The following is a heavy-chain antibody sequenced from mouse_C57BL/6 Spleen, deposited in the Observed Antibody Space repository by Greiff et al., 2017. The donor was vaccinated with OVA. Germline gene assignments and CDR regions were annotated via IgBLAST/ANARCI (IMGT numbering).Heavy chain of an antibody. J-gene: IGHJ4*01. CDR3: ARFNSSYVNAMDD. D-gene: IGHD1-1*01. CDR2: IHPNSGST. V-gene: IGHV1-64*01. CDR1: GYTFTSYW. Sequence: QVQLQQPGAELVKPGASVKLSCKASGYTFTSYWMHWVKQRPGQGLEWIGMIHPNSGSTNYNEKFKSKATLTVDKSSSTAYMQLSSLTSEDSAVYYCARFNSSYVNAMDDWGQGTSVTVSS.